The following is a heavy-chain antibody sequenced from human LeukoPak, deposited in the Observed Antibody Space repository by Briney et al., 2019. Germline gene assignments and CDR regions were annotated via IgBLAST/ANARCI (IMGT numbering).Heavy chain of an antibody. CDR1: GYTFTGYY. CDR3: ARERITGTEHWFDP. Sequence: GASVKVSCTASGYTFTGYYIHWVRQAPGQGLEWMGWINPNSGGTNYAQKFQGRVTMTRDTSISTAYMELSRLRSDDTAVYYCARERITGTEHWFDPWGQGTLVTVSS. CDR2: INPNSGGT. J-gene: IGHJ5*02. V-gene: IGHV1-2*02. D-gene: IGHD1-7*01.